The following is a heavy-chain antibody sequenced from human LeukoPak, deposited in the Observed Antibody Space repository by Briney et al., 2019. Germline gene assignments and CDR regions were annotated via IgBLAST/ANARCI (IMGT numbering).Heavy chain of an antibody. V-gene: IGHV4-38-2*02. CDR3: ARVGVLSTMIVVAYDAFDI. Sequence: SETLSLTCTVSGYSITSGYYWGWIRQPPGKGLEWIGSVDHSGSTYYNPSLKSRVTISVDTSKNQFSLKLSSVTAADTAVYYCARVGVLSTMIVVAYDAFDIWGQGTMVTVSS. CDR2: VDHSGST. CDR1: GYSITSGYY. J-gene: IGHJ3*02. D-gene: IGHD3-22*01.